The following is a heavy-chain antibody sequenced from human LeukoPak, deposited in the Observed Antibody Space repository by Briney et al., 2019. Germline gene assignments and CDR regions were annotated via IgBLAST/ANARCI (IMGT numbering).Heavy chain of an antibody. J-gene: IGHJ4*02. D-gene: IGHD6-13*01. Sequence: GGSLRLXCAASGFTFIDFYMSWIRQAPGKELEWVSYISNGGTTMYYADSVRGRFTISRDNAKNTLHLQMNSLTAEDMAVYHCARISDAAGTNDYWGQGTLVTVSS. V-gene: IGHV3-11*04. CDR2: ISNGGTTM. CDR1: GFTFIDFY. CDR3: ARISDAAGTNDY.